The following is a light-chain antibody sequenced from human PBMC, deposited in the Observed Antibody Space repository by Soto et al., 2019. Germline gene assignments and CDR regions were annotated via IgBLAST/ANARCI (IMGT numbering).Light chain of an antibody. Sequence: DIQTSQSPSTLSASVGDRVTNPCRASQSVRSWLAWYQQKPGRAPKFLIYDASSLESGVPSRFSGSGSGTEFTLTISNLQPDDFATYYCQQYDNHPLTFGGGTKVDI. CDR3: QQYDNHPLT. CDR2: DAS. J-gene: IGKJ4*01. CDR1: QSVRSW. V-gene: IGKV1-5*01.